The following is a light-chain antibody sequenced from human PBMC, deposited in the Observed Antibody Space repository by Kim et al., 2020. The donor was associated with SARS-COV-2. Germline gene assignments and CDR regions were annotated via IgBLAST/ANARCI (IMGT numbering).Light chain of an antibody. CDR3: QQYNSYSYT. CDR2: DAS. V-gene: IGKV1-5*01. CDR1: QSISSW. J-gene: IGKJ2*01. Sequence: SESVGDRVTITCRASQSISSWLAWYQQKPGKAPKLQIYDASSLESGVPSRFSGSGSGTEFTLTISSLQPDDFATYYCQQYNSYSYTFGQGTKLEI.